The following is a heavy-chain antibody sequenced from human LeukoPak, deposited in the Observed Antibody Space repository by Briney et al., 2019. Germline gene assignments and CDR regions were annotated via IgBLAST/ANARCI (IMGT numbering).Heavy chain of an antibody. J-gene: IGHJ5*02. D-gene: IGHD3-22*01. V-gene: IGHV4-39*07. CDR3: ARVSGDYYDSSGSYFKMGPFDP. CDR1: GGSVSSSTYY. Sequence: PSETLSLTCTVSGGSVSSSTYYWGWIRQPPGKELEWIGTIYYSGSTYYNPSLKSRVTISVDTSKNQFSLKLSSVTAADTAVYYCARVSGDYYDSSGSYFKMGPFDPWGQGTLVTVSS. CDR2: IYYSGST.